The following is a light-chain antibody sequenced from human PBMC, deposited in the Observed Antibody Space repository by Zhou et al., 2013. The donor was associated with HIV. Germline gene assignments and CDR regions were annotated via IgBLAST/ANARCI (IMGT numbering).Light chain of an antibody. Sequence: EIVLTQSPATLSLSPGERATLSCRASQSVARFLAWYQQKPGQAPRLLIYDTSNRATGIPARFSGSGSGTDFTLTISSLEPEDFAVYYCLQYGDSPATFGQGTRVEVK. J-gene: IGKJ1*01. CDR2: DTS. CDR3: LQYGDSPAT. V-gene: IGKV3-11*01. CDR1: QSVARF.